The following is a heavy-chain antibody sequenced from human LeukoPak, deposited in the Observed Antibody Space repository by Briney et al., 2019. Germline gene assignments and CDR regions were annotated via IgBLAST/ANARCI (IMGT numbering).Heavy chain of an antibody. CDR1: GFTFSNYA. D-gene: IGHD6-19*01. V-gene: IGHV3-30*04. Sequence: GRSLRLSCAASGFTFSNYAMHWVRQAPGKGLEWVAVISYDGSNKYYADSVKSRFTISRDNSKNTLYLQMNSLRAEDTAVYYCASPGIAVAGTGYWGQGTLVTVSS. CDR3: ASPGIAVAGTGY. CDR2: ISYDGSNK. J-gene: IGHJ4*02.